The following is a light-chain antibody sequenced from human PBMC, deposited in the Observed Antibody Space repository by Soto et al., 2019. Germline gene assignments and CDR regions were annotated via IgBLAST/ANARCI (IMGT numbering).Light chain of an antibody. Sequence: DIQLTQSPSFLSASVGDRVAITCRASQGVSRYVAWYQQKPGKPPELLIYAASTLQSGVPPGYSGSASGTEFTLTLASLQLEDFATYYSQQLHNNPFTDGGGTKVDIK. CDR3: QQLHNNPFT. J-gene: IGKJ4*02. V-gene: IGKV1-9*01. CDR1: QGVSRY. CDR2: AAS.